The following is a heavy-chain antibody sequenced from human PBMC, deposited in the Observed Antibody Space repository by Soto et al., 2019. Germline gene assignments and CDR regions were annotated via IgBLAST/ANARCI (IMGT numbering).Heavy chain of an antibody. CDR3: ARMWLVGAFDI. D-gene: IGHD6-19*01. Sequence: GGSLRLSCAASGFTVSSNYMSWVRQAPGQGLEWVSVIYSGGSTYYADSVKGRFTISRDNSKNTLYLQMNSLRAEDTAVYYCARMWLVGAFDIWGQGTTVTVSS. V-gene: IGHV3-53*01. J-gene: IGHJ3*02. CDR1: GFTVSSNY. CDR2: IYSGGST.